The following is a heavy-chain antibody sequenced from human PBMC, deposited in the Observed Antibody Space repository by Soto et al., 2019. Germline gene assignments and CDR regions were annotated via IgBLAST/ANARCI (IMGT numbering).Heavy chain of an antibody. D-gene: IGHD2-2*01. J-gene: IGHJ5*01. CDR2: IYYSGST. CDR3: AREGVVVPAFDS. V-gene: IGHV4-59*01. CDR1: GGSLSRYS. Sequence: SEALSLPCTVSGGSLSRYSWSWIRQPPGKGKEGIGYIYYSGSTNYNPSPKSRVTISVDTSKNQFSLKLSSVTAADTAVYYCAREGVVVPAFDSGGKGTLVTVSS.